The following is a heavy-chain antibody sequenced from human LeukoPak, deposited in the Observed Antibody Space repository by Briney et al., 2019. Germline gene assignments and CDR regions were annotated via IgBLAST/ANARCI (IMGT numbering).Heavy chain of an antibody. Sequence: ASVKVSCKASGCTFTGYYMHWVRQAPGQGLEWMGWINPNSGGTNYAQKFQGRVTMTRDTSISTAYMELSRLRSDDTAVYYCARETAGALSFDYWGQGTLVTVSS. V-gene: IGHV1-2*02. CDR1: GCTFTGYY. D-gene: IGHD1-14*01. CDR3: ARETAGALSFDY. CDR2: INPNSGGT. J-gene: IGHJ4*02.